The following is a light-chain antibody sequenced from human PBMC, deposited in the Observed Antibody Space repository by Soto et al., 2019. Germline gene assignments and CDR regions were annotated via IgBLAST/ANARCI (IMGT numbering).Light chain of an antibody. Sequence: QSALTQPASVSGSPGQSITISCTGSISDIGTYNLVSWFQQHPGKAPKLIIYEGSKRPSGVSNRFSGSKSGNTASLTISGLQAEDEADYYCSSYTSSNTLVLGGGTKVTVL. V-gene: IGLV2-23*01. J-gene: IGLJ2*01. CDR3: SSYTSSNTLV. CDR1: ISDIGTYNL. CDR2: EGS.